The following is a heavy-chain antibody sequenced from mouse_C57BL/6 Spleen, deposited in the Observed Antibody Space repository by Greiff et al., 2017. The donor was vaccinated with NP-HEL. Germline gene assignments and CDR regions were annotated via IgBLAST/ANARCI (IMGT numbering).Heavy chain of an antibody. CDR2: ISYDGSN. V-gene: IGHV3-6*01. CDR1: GYSITSGYY. J-gene: IGHJ4*01. Sequence: EVKLVESGPGLVKPSQSLSLTCSVTGYSITSGYYWNWIRQFPGNKLEWMGYISYDGSNNYNPSLKNRISITRDTSKNQFFLKLNSVTTEDTATYYCARGNDGYYDRGAMDYWGQGTSVTVSS. D-gene: IGHD2-3*01. CDR3: ARGNDGYYDRGAMDY.